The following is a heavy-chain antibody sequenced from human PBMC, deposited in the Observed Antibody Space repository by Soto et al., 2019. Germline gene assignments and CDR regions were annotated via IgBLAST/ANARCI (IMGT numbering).Heavy chain of an antibody. D-gene: IGHD3-10*01. CDR3: ARDVTMVRGQSENHYGMDV. CDR2: IYYSGST. J-gene: IGHJ6*02. CDR1: GGSISSYY. Sequence: PSGTLSLTCTVSGGSISSYYWSWIRQPPGKGLEWIGYIYYSGSTNCNPSLKSRVTISVDTSKNQFSLKLSSVTAADTAVYYCARDVTMVRGQSENHYGMDVWGQGTTVTVSS. V-gene: IGHV4-59*01.